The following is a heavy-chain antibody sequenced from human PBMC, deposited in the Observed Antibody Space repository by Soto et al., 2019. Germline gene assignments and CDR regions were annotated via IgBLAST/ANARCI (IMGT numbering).Heavy chain of an antibody. CDR1: GGSISDYY. CDR2: IYSSGST. CDR3: ARDRYYYDSSGYSLSDY. Sequence: QVQLQESGPGLVKPSETLSLTCTVSGGSISDYYWSWIRQPAGKGLEWIGRIYSSGSTYYTPSLKSRVTMSVDTSKNQFSLKLSSVTVADTAVYYCARDRYYYDSSGYSLSDYWGQGTLVTVSS. V-gene: IGHV4-4*07. J-gene: IGHJ4*02. D-gene: IGHD3-22*01.